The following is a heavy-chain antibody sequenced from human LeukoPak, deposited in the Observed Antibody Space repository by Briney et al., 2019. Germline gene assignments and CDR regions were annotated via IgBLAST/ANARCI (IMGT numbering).Heavy chain of an antibody. D-gene: IGHD3-10*01. CDR2: MYSGGNT. J-gene: IGHJ4*02. Sequence: GGSLRLSCAASGFTVSSNFMSWVRQAPGKGLEWVSVMYSGGNTYYADSVKGRFIISRDNSKNTLFLQMNSLRVEDTAVYYCAQGSHYYGSGSHRRGHYFDYWGQGTLVTVSS. CDR3: AQGSHYYGSGSHRRGHYFDY. CDR1: GFTVSSNF. V-gene: IGHV3-66*01.